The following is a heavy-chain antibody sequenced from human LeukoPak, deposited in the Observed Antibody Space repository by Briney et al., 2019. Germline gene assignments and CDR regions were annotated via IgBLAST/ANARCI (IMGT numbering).Heavy chain of an antibody. D-gene: IGHD3-22*01. CDR3: ARARITMIVVDSYYFDY. J-gene: IGHJ4*02. CDR1: RDTFTSYG. CDR2: ISAYNGNT. V-gene: IGHV1-18*01. Sequence: ASVKVSCKASRDTFTSYGISWVRQAPGQGLEWMVWISAYNGNTNYAQQLQGRVTMTTDTSPSTAYMELRSLRSDDTAVYYCARARITMIVVDSYYFDYWGQGTLVTVSS.